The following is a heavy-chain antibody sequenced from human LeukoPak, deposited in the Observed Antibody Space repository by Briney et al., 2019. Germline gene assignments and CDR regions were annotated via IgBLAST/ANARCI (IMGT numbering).Heavy chain of an antibody. CDR2: ISSSSYI. CDR1: GFTFSSYS. V-gene: IGHV3-21*01. Sequence: GGSLRLSCAASGFTFSSYSMNWVRQAPGKGLEWVSSISSSSYIYYADSVKGRFTISRDNAKNSLYLQMNSLRAEDTAVYYCARDAGWRTDYFDIWGQGTMVTVSS. CDR3: ARDAGWRTDYFDI. D-gene: IGHD3/OR15-3a*01. J-gene: IGHJ3*02.